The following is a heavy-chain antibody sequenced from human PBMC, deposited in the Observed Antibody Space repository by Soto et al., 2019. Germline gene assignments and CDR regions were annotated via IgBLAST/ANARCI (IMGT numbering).Heavy chain of an antibody. J-gene: IGHJ4*01. V-gene: IGHV3-74*01. CDR3: ARVAVTTYYFDY. CDR2: INPDGSRT. CDR1: GFTFTSYW. Sequence: EVQLVESGGDLVQPGGSLRLSCAASGFTFTSYWMHWVRQTPGKGLVWVSRINPDGSRTSYADSVKGRFTISRDNAKNTLYLQMNSLGAEDTAVYYCARVAVTTYYFDYWGYGTLVTVSS. D-gene: IGHD4-17*01.